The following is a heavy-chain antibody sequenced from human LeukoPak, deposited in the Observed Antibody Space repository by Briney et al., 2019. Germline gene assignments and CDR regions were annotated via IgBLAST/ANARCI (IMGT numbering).Heavy chain of an antibody. V-gene: IGHV3-23*01. CDR2: ISGSGGST. Sequence: PGGSLRLSCAASGFTFSSYGMSWVRQAPGKGLEWVSAISGSGGSTYYADSVKGRFTISRDNSKNTLYLQMNSLRAEDTAVYYCAKNHGDYLTFDYWGQGTLVTVSS. D-gene: IGHD4-17*01. J-gene: IGHJ4*02. CDR3: AKNHGDYLTFDY. CDR1: GFTFSSYG.